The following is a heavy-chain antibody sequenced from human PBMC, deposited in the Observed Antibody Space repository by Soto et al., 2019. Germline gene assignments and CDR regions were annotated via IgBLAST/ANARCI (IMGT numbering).Heavy chain of an antibody. V-gene: IGHV3-53*01. CDR1: GFVVSYNY. J-gene: IGHJ6*02. CDR3: ATETINTIFGDINGWAYFYALDV. Sequence: EVQLVESGGGLIQPGGSLRLSCAACGFVVSYNYMTWFRQAPGKGLEWVSIIYSGGSTYYADSVKGRFTVSRDNSRNTLYLQMNSLEAEDTAVYFCATETINTIFGDINGWAYFYALDVWGQGTTVTVSS. CDR2: IYSGGST. D-gene: IGHD3-3*01.